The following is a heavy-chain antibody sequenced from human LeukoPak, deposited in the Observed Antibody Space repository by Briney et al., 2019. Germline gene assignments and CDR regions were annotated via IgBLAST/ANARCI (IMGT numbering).Heavy chain of an antibody. Sequence: GGSLRLSCAASGFTFNNYAMNWVRQAPGKGLEWVSGISGFGGATNYADSVKGRVTISRDNSKNTLYLQMNSLRAEDTAVYYCAKEGDSSSWYEDWGQGTLVIFST. CDR1: GFTFNNYA. V-gene: IGHV3-23*01. CDR2: ISGFGGAT. CDR3: AKEGDSSSWYED. D-gene: IGHD6-13*01. J-gene: IGHJ4*02.